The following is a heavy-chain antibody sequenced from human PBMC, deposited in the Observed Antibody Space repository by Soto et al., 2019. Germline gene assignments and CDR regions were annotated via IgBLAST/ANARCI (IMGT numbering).Heavy chain of an antibody. D-gene: IGHD4-17*01. CDR2: VYDTDGI. V-gene: IGHV3-53*01. J-gene: IGHJ3*02. CDR3: ATWRLREHAYDI. Sequence: DVQLVESGGGLIQPGGSLRLSCEASGLTVTGKKYVAWVRQAQGKGLEWVSGVYDTDGIYYADSVKGRFTSSRDNSKTIVYLEMNSLTPDDTAVYYCATWRLREHAYDIWGLGTTVTVSS. CDR1: GLTVTGKKY.